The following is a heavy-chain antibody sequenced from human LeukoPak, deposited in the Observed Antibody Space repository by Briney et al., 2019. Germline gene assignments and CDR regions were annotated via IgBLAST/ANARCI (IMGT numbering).Heavy chain of an antibody. CDR3: ATGGHYHRSGYSFDY. Sequence: PGGSLRLSWAASGFTFSDYYMSWIRQAPGKGLEWVAYISSSGSTIYYADSVKGRFTISRHNAKKSLYLQMNSLRAEEPAVYYCATGGHYHRSGYSFDYWRQGHLVPVSS. CDR1: GFTFSDYY. V-gene: IGHV3-11*01. J-gene: IGHJ4*02. D-gene: IGHD3-22*01. CDR2: ISSSGSTI.